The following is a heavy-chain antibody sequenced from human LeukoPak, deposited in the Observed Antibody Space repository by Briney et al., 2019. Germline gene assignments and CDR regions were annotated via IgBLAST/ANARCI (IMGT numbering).Heavy chain of an antibody. D-gene: IGHD5-18*01. CDR1: GFTVSSNY. V-gene: IGHV3-66*02. CDR2: IYSGGST. J-gene: IGHJ6*02. CDR3: AASAMVNGMDV. Sequence: PGGSLRLSCAASGFTVSSNYMSWVRQAPGKGLEWVSVIYSGGSTYYADSVKGRFTISRDNSKNTLYLQMNSLRAEDTAVYCCAASAMVNGMDVWGQGTTVTVSS.